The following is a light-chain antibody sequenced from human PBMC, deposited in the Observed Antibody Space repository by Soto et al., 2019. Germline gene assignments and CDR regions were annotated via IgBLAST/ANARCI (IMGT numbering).Light chain of an antibody. CDR1: QGISTF. Sequence: DIQMSQSPASLSASVGDRVTITCLASQGISTFLNWYQQKPGKAPRLLIYAASRLQSGVPARFSGSGAETDFTLTITSLQPEDFGIYYCQQSYATVRTFGGGTKVDI. CDR2: AAS. V-gene: IGKV1-39*01. J-gene: IGKJ4*01. CDR3: QQSYATVRT.